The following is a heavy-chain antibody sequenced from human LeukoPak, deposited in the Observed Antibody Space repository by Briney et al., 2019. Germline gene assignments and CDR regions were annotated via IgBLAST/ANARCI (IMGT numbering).Heavy chain of an antibody. CDR3: ARQLRYSSGWRTPFYFDY. Sequence: PSETLSLTCTVSGGSISSYYWSWIRQPPGKGLEWIGYIYYSGSTNYNPSLKSRVTISVDTSKNQFSLKLSSVTAADTAVYYCARQLRYSSGWRTPFYFDYWGQGTLVTVSS. CDR1: GGSISSYY. CDR2: IYYSGST. V-gene: IGHV4-59*01. J-gene: IGHJ4*02. D-gene: IGHD6-19*01.